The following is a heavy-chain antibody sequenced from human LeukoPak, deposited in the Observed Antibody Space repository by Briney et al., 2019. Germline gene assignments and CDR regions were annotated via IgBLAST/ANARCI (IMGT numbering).Heavy chain of an antibody. D-gene: IGHD3-22*01. Sequence: SETLSLTCTVSGGSISSYYRSWIRQPAGKGLEWIGRLYTSGSTNYNPSLKSRVTMSVDTSKNRFSLKLTSMTAADTAVYYCARGGSSGYYYGWGQGTLVTVSS. CDR2: LYTSGST. CDR1: GGSISSYY. V-gene: IGHV4-4*07. CDR3: ARGGSSGYYYG. J-gene: IGHJ4*02.